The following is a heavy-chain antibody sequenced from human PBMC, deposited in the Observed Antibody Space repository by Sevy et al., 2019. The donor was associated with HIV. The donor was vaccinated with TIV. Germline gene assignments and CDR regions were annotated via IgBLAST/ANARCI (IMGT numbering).Heavy chain of an antibody. V-gene: IGHV4-30-4*01. D-gene: IGHD4-17*01. Sequence: SETLCLTCSVSGGSIISGDYYLSWVRQPPGRGLEWIGYIHYTGSTDYNPSLESRVTISVDTSKNQFSLKLTSVTAADTAVYYCARDEGDYGDKSYYYGMDVWGRGTTVTVSS. J-gene: IGHJ6*02. CDR1: GGSIISGDYY. CDR2: IHYTGST. CDR3: ARDEGDYGDKSYYYGMDV.